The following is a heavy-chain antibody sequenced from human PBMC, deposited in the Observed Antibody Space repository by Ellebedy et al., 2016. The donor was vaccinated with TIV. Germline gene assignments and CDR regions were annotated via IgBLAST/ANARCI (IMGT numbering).Heavy chain of an antibody. CDR3: ARAMGATVVIYYYYGMDV. D-gene: IGHD4-23*01. Sequence: SVKVSCXASGGTFSSYAISWVRQAPGQGLEWMGGIIPIFGTANYAQKFQGRVTITADESTSTAYMELSSLRSEDTAVYYCARAMGATVVIYYYYGMDVWGQGTTVTVSS. V-gene: IGHV1-69*13. CDR1: GGTFSSYA. J-gene: IGHJ6*02. CDR2: IIPIFGTA.